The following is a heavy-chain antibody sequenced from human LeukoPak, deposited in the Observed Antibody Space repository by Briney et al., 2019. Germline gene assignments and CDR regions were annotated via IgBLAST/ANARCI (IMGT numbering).Heavy chain of an antibody. CDR1: GGTFSSYA. D-gene: IGHD6-6*01. CDR2: INPSGGST. CDR3: ARDGLGYSSSYWFAP. Sequence: ASVKVSCKASGGTFSSYAISWVRQAPGQGLEWMGIINPSGGSTSYAQKFQGRVTMTRDMSTSTVYMELSSLRSEDTAVYYCARDGLGYSSSYWFAPWGQGTLVTVSS. J-gene: IGHJ5*02. V-gene: IGHV1-46*01.